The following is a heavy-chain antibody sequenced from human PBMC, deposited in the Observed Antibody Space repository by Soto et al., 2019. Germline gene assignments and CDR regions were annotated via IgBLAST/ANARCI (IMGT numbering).Heavy chain of an antibody. Sequence: QVQLQQWGAGLLKPSETLSLTCAVYGGSFSGYYWSWIRQPPGKGLEWIGKINHSGSTNYNPSLKSRVTISVDTSKNQFSLKLSSVTAADTAVYYCARAWGYGDVPTDYWGQGTLVTVSS. V-gene: IGHV4-34*01. J-gene: IGHJ4*02. CDR3: ARAWGYGDVPTDY. CDR1: GGSFSGYY. D-gene: IGHD4-17*01. CDR2: INHSGST.